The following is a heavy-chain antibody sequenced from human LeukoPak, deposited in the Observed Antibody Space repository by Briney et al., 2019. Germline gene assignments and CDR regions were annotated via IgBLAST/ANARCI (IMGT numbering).Heavy chain of an antibody. CDR1: GGSFSGYY. J-gene: IGHJ4*02. Sequence: SETLSLTCAVYGGSFSGYYWSWIRQPPGKGLEWIGEINHSGSTNYNPSLKSRVTIPVDTSKNQFSLKLSSVTAADTAVYYCARGDTVVALGYWGQGTLVTVSS. V-gene: IGHV4-34*01. D-gene: IGHD4-23*01. CDR2: INHSGST. CDR3: ARGDTVVALGY.